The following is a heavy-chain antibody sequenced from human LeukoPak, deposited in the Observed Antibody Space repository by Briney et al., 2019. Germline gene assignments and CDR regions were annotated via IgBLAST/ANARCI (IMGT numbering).Heavy chain of an antibody. CDR1: GYTFTGFH. Sequence: ASVKVSCKASGYTFTGFHMHWVRQAPGQGLEWMAWINPNSGGTKFAQKFQGRVTMTRDTSISTAYMELSSLRSDDTALYYCARDRELGYCTTSSCPHADGFDIWGQGTMVTVSS. J-gene: IGHJ3*02. CDR3: ARDRELGYCTTSSCPHADGFDI. D-gene: IGHD2-8*01. V-gene: IGHV1-2*02. CDR2: INPNSGGT.